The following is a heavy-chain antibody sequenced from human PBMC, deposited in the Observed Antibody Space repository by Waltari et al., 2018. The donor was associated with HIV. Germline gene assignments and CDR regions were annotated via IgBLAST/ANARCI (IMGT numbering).Heavy chain of an antibody. CDR3: AREMATVYVDY. Sequence: EVLLVESGGGLVQPGGSLRLSCAASGFTFTSYIMSWVRQAPGKGLEWVSSISSSSSSYIFYADSVKGRFTISRDNTKNSLYLQMDSLRDDDTAVYYCAREMATVYVDYWGQGTLVTVSS. D-gene: IGHD4-17*01. CDR2: ISSSSSSYI. V-gene: IGHV3-21*02. J-gene: IGHJ4*02. CDR1: GFTFTSYI.